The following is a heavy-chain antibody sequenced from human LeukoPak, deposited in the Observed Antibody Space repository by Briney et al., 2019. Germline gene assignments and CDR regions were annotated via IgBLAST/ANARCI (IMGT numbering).Heavy chain of an antibody. CDR2: IKVDGSDK. V-gene: IGHV3-7*01. CDR1: GFGFSNYW. D-gene: IGHD7-27*01. CDR3: TTIGGLGTDDY. Sequence: GGSLRLSCAASGFGFSNYWMSWVRQAPGKGLEWVAYIKVDGSDKYYLDSVGGRFTISRDNAKNSLYLQMNRLRAEDTAVYFCTTIGGLGTDDYWGQGTLVTVSS. J-gene: IGHJ4*02.